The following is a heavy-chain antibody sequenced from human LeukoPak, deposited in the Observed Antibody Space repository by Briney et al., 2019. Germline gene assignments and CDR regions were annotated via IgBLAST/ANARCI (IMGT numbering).Heavy chain of an antibody. CDR3: ARDGSFEEATIFGVVTPFDY. V-gene: IGHV4-39*07. CDR1: GGSISSSSYY. J-gene: IGHJ4*02. Sequence: SETLSLTCTVSGGSISSSSYYWGRIRQPPGKGLEWIGSIYYSGSTYYNPSLKSRVTISVDTSKNQFSLKLSSVTAADTAVYYCARDGSFEEATIFGVVTPFDYWGQGTLVTVSS. CDR2: IYYSGST. D-gene: IGHD3-3*01.